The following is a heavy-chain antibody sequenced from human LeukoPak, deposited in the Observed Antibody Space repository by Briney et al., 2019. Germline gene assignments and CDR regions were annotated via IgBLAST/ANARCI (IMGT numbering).Heavy chain of an antibody. Sequence: SETLSLTCTVSGGSISSYYWSWIRQPPGKGLEWIGYIYYSGSTNYNPSLKSRVTISVDTPKNQFSLKLSSVTAADTAVYYCARQGRGYSYGAVYYYYGMDVWGQGTTVTVSS. CDR2: IYYSGST. CDR3: ARQGRGYSYGAVYYYYGMDV. V-gene: IGHV4-59*08. J-gene: IGHJ6*02. CDR1: GGSISSYY. D-gene: IGHD5-18*01.